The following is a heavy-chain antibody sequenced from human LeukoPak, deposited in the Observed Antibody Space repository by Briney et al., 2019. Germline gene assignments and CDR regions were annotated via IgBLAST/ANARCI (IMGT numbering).Heavy chain of an antibody. CDR1: GYTFSDYW. CDR3: ARHRGYSYGHIDY. V-gene: IGHV5-51*01. D-gene: IGHD5-18*01. CDR2: IYPDDSDI. Sequence: GESLKISCQGSGYTFSDYWIGWVRQMPGKGLEWMGIIYPDDSDIRLSPSFQGQVTISADKSISTAYLQWSSLKASDTAMYYCARHRGYSYGHIDYWGQGTLVTVSS. J-gene: IGHJ4*02.